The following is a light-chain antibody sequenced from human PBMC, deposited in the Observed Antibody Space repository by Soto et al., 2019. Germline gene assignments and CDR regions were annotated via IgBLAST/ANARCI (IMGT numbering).Light chain of an antibody. V-gene: IGLV2-14*03. CDR3: NSYTRSSAYV. CDR2: DVG. CDR1: RSVIGAFIY. Sequence: QSVLTHPASGSGSPGQSITISCTGNRSVIGAFIYVSWYQQLPGKAPKLVIFDVGSGPSGVSVRLFGSKSGNTASLTIFGLQAEDEADYYCNSYTRSSAYVFVTGTKVTVL. J-gene: IGLJ1*01.